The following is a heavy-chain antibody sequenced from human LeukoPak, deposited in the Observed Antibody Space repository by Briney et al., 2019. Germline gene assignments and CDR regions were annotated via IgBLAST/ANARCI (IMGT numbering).Heavy chain of an antibody. CDR2: INHSGST. J-gene: IGHJ2*01. CDR1: GESLSGYY. V-gene: IGHV4-34*01. CDR3: ARGVQYSSNWYFDL. Sequence: PSETLSLTCAVYGESLSGYYWSWIRQSPGKGLEWIGEINHSGSTNYNPSLKSRVTISVDMSKNQFSLKLTSVTAADTAVYYCARGVQYSSNWYFDLWGRGTLVTVSS. D-gene: IGHD6-13*01.